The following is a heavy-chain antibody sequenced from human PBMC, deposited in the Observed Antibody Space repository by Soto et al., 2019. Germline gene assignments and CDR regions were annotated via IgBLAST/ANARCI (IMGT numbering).Heavy chain of an antibody. CDR3: AGRLTTAASLDY. CDR1: GLTVSNNQ. D-gene: IGHD3-16*01. CDR2: VHGGGST. V-gene: IGHV3-53*01. J-gene: IGHJ4*02. Sequence: VQLVESGGGLIQPGGSLRLSCEASGLTVSNNQMTWVRQAAGKGLELVSFVHGGGSTSYADSVKGRFTISRDNSKNTLYLQMDSLRAEDTAIYYCAGRLTTAASLDYWGRGTLVTVSS.